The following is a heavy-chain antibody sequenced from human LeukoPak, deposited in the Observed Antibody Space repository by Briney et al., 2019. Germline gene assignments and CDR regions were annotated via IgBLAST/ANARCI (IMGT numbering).Heavy chain of an antibody. J-gene: IGHJ5*02. D-gene: IGHD6-13*01. CDR3: ARDYAGSSSWNWFDP. Sequence: KASQTLSLTCTVSGGSIRSYYWNWIRQPPGKGLERIGYIYDSGSTNYNPSLKSRVTISVDMSKNQFSLKVSSVTAADTAVYYCARDYAGSSSWNWFDPWGQGTLVTVSS. CDR2: IYDSGST. CDR1: GGSIRSYY. V-gene: IGHV4-59*01.